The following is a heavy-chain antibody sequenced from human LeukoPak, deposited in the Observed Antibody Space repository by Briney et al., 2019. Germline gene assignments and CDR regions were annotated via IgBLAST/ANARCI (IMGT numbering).Heavy chain of an antibody. Sequence: SETLSLTCTVSGGSISSFYWSWIRQPPGKGLEWIGYISYSGSTNYNPSLKSRVAISVDTSKNQFSLRLSSVTAADTAVYYCARFLAAAGMVDYWGQGTLVTVSS. V-gene: IGHV4-59*01. J-gene: IGHJ4*02. CDR3: ARFLAAAGMVDY. CDR1: GGSISSFY. CDR2: ISYSGST. D-gene: IGHD6-13*01.